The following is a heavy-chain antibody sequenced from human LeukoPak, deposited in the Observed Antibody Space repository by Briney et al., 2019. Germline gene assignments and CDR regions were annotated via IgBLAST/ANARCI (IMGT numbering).Heavy chain of an antibody. CDR2: IYYRSKWYN. V-gene: IGHV6-1*01. CDR1: GDSVSINSAA. J-gene: IGHJ3*02. D-gene: IGHD5-18*01. CDR3: ARSTQSGYTFGCDAFDI. Sequence: SQTRSLTCTISGDSVSINSAAWNWIRQSPSRGLEWLGRIYYRSKWYNDYTLSVKSRITIGPDTSKNQFSLQLNSVTPEDTAMYYCARSTQSGYTFGCDAFDIWGQGTMVTVSS.